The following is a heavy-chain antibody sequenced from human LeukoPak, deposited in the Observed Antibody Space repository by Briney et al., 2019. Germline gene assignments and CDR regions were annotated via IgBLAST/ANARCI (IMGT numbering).Heavy chain of an antibody. CDR2: IYYSGST. J-gene: IGHJ4*02. Sequence: SETLSLTFTVSGGSISSSSYYWGWIRQPPGKGLEWIGSIYYSGSTYYNPSLKSRVTISVDTSKNQFSLKLSSVTAADTAVYYCAITAPGIAVAKSISDSKQLDYFDYWGQGTLVTVSS. V-gene: IGHV4-39*01. CDR3: AITAPGIAVAKSISDSKQLDYFDY. CDR1: GGSISSSSYY. D-gene: IGHD6-19*01.